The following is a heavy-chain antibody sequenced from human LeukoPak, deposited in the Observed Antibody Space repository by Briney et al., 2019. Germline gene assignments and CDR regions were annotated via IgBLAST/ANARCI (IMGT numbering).Heavy chain of an antibody. CDR1: GFTFSSYS. CDR3: ARSITMVRGVITYFDY. CDR2: ISSSSSYI. J-gene: IGHJ4*02. V-gene: IGHV3-21*01. D-gene: IGHD3-10*01. Sequence: GGSLRLSCAASGFTFSSYSMNWVRQAPGKGLEWVSSISSSSSYIYYADSVKGRFTISRDNAKNSLYLQMNSLRAEDTAVYYCARSITMVRGVITYFDYWGQGTLVNVSS.